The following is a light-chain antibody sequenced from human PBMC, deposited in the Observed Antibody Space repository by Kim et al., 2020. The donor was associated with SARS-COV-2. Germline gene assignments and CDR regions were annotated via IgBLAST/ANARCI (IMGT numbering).Light chain of an antibody. CDR1: QSVNANS. Sequence: PWESATLPCSASQSVNANSVCWYRQKPGQAPRRLISGASRRATVIPDRFSGSGSATNFTLTISRLEPEDFAVYYCQMYGTSPPFTFGGGTKVDIK. CDR3: QMYGTSPPFT. J-gene: IGKJ4*01. CDR2: GAS. V-gene: IGKV3-20*01.